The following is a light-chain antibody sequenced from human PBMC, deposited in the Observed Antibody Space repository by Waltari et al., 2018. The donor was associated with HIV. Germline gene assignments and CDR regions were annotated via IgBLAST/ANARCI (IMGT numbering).Light chain of an antibody. J-gene: IGKJ1*01. V-gene: IGKV1-5*03. CDR1: QNITKW. CDR2: KAS. Sequence: DIRMTQSPPTLSASPRDRVTITCRANQNITKWLAWYQQKPGKAPKLLIYKASILRSGVPSRFTGSGFGTEFTLTISSLQPDDFAVYYCQQYDSYSTFGQGTTVEI. CDR3: QQYDSYST.